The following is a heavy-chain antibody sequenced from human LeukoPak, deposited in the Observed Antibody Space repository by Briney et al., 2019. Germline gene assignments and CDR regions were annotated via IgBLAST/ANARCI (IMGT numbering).Heavy chain of an antibody. V-gene: IGHV4-34*01. D-gene: IGHD1-26*01. CDR2: INHSGST. CDR1: GGSFSGYY. J-gene: IGHJ4*02. CDR3: ARFSSGSYDY. Sequence: SETLSLTCAVYGGSFSGYYWSWVRQPPGKGLEWIGEINHSGSTNYNPSLKSRVTISVDTSKNQFSLKLSSVTAADTAVYYCARFSSGSYDYWGQGTLVTVSS.